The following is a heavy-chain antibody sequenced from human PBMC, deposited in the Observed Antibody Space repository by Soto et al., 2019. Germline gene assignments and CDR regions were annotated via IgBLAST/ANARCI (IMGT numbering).Heavy chain of an antibody. J-gene: IGHJ3*02. CDR1: GGTFGDYS. Sequence: QVQLVQSGAEVKKPGSSVKVSCKTSGGTFGDYSISWVRQAPGQGLEWMGRIIPILGIVNNAQNLQGRVTITADKSTRTASMELSSLRSADTALDYCARGYCSGGTCDNAFDIWGQGTMVTVSS. CDR2: IIPILGIV. V-gene: IGHV1-69*02. D-gene: IGHD2-15*01. CDR3: ARGYCSGGTCDNAFDI.